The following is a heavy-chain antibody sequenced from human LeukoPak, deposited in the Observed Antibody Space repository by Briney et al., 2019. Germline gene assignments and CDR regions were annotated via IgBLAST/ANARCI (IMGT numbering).Heavy chain of an antibody. V-gene: IGHV4-34*01. Sequence: SETLSLTCAVYGGSFSGYYWSWIRQPPGKGLEWIGEINHSGSTNYNPSLKSRVTISVDTSKNQFSLKLSSVTAADTAVYYCARGMATIVYWGQGTLVAVSS. J-gene: IGHJ4*02. CDR3: ARGMATIVY. CDR2: INHSGST. CDR1: GGSFSGYY. D-gene: IGHD5-24*01.